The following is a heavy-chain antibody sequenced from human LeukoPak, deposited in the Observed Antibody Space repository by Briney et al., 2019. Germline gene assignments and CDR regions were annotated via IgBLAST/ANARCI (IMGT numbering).Heavy chain of an antibody. CDR2: IYYSGST. V-gene: IGHV4-59*11. Sequence: PSETLSLTCTVSGGSISSHYWSWIRQPPGKGLEWIGYIYYSGSTNYNPSLKSRVTISVDTSKNQFSLKLSSVTAADTAVYYCARAYDLGGFDPWGQGTLVTVSS. CDR1: GGSISSHY. J-gene: IGHJ5*02. CDR3: ARAYDLGGFDP. D-gene: IGHD3-16*01.